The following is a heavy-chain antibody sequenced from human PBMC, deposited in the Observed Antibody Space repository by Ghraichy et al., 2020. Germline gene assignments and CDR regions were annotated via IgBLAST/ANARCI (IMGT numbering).Heavy chain of an antibody. J-gene: IGHJ4*02. V-gene: IGHV3-7*01. CDR3: AREGPQYGGPAPADY. Sequence: GGSLRLSCAASGFTFSSYWMSWVRQAPGKGLEWVANIKQDGSEKYYVDSVKGRFTISRDNAKNSLYLQMNSLRAEDTAVYYCAREGPQYGGPAPADYWGQGTLVTVSS. D-gene: IGHD2-15*01. CDR2: IKQDGSEK. CDR1: GFTFSSYW.